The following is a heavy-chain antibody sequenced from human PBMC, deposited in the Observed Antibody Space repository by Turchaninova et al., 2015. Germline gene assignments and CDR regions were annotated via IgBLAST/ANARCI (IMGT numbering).Heavy chain of an antibody. Sequence: QVQLVQSGAEVKKPGASVTVSCKDSGYTFTAYYFHWVRQAPGQGLEWMGRLNSNRVGTNYAQGLQGRVTMTRETSITTAYMELSRLSSDDTAVYYCARDYPFDYWGQGTLVTVSS. CDR1: GYTFTAYY. CDR3: ARDYPFDY. J-gene: IGHJ4*02. CDR2: LNSNRVGT. V-gene: IGHV1-2*06.